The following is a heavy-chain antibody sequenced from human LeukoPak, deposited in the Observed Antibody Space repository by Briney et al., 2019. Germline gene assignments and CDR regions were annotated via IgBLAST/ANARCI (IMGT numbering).Heavy chain of an antibody. D-gene: IGHD3-22*01. CDR3: ARGGYYYDSSGYFDY. J-gene: IGHJ4*02. CDR2: ISYDGCNK. Sequence: GGSLRLSCAASGFTFSSYAMHWVRQAPGKGLERVAVISYDGCNKYYADSVKGRFTISRDNSKNTLYLQMNSLRAEDTAVYYCARGGYYYDSSGYFDYWGQGTLVTVSS. CDR1: GFTFSSYA. V-gene: IGHV3-30*04.